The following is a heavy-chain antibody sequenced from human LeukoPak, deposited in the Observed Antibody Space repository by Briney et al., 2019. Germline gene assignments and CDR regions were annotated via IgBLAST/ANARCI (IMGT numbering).Heavy chain of an antibody. D-gene: IGHD2-2*01. CDR1: GGSISSGDYY. CDR2: INHSGST. V-gene: IGHV4-30-4*01. CDR3: ARGITCSSTSCQNFDY. Sequence: SQTLSLTCTVSGGSISSGDYYWSWIRQPPGKGLEWIGEINHSGSTNYNPSFKSRVTISVDTSKNQFSLKLSSVTAADTAVYYCARGITCSSTSCQNFDYWGQGTLVTVSS. J-gene: IGHJ4*02.